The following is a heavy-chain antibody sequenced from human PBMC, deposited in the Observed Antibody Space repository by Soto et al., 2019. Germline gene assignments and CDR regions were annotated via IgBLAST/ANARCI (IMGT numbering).Heavy chain of an antibody. CDR3: ARDSVAGNDYFAY. J-gene: IGHJ4*02. Sequence: QVQLVESGGGVVQPGRSLRLSCAASGFTFSSYAMHWVRQAPGKGLEWVAVISYDGSNKYYADSVKGRFTISRDNSKNTLYLQMNSLRAEDTAVYYCARDSVAGNDYFAYWGPGTLVTVSS. CDR2: ISYDGSNK. CDR1: GFTFSSYA. D-gene: IGHD6-19*01. V-gene: IGHV3-30-3*01.